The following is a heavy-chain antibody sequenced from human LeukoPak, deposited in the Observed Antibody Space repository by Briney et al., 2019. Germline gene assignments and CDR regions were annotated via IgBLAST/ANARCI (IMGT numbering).Heavy chain of an antibody. CDR3: ARVQGDGPYDFWSGYFY. V-gene: IGHV3-30-3*01. D-gene: IGHD3-3*01. Sequence: PGRSLRLSCAASGFTFSNYAMHWVRQAPGKGLEWVAFISNDGSNKYYADSVKGRFTISRDNSKNTLYLQMNSLRAEDTAVYYCARVQGDGPYDFWSGYFYWGQGTLVTVSS. CDR2: ISNDGSNK. J-gene: IGHJ4*02. CDR1: GFTFSNYA.